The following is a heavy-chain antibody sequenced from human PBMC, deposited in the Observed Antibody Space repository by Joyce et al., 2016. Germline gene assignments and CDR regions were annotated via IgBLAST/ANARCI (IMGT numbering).Heavy chain of an antibody. J-gene: IGHJ4*02. CDR2: IKNSNHDT. CDR1: GYTFNSYA. CDR3: ARPAYSDSTAYHPFDH. D-gene: IGHD3-22*01. Sequence: QVQLVQSGAEVKKPGASVKISCKASGYTFNSYALHWVRQAPGQRLEWMGWIKNSNHDTKYSQKFPDRVTLTTDTSASTAYMNLSGLGHEDTAVYYCARPAYSDSTAYHPFDHWGQGTLVTVSS. V-gene: IGHV1-3*04.